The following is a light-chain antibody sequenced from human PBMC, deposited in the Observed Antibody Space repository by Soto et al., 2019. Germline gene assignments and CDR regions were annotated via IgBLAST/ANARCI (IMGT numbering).Light chain of an antibody. J-gene: IGKJ1*01. CDR3: HQPYSGPET. V-gene: IGKV1-39*01. CDR2: AAS. CDR1: QSISSY. Sequence: DIQMTQSPSSLSASVGDRVTITCRASQSISSYLNWYQQKPGKAPKLLIYAASSLQRGVPSRFSGRVSGTDFTLTISSLQPEDFATYYCHQPYSGPETFGQGTRVEI.